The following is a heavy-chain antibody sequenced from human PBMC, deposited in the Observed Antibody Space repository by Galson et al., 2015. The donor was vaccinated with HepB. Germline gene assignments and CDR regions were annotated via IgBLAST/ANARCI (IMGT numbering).Heavy chain of an antibody. CDR3: ARDQVAVADYDFWSGYFPDAFDI. D-gene: IGHD3-3*01. CDR2: ISSSSSYI. Sequence: SLRLSCAASGFTFSSYSMNWVRQAPGKGLEWVSSISSSSSYIYYADSVKGRFTISRDNAKNSLYLQMNSLRAEDTAVYYCARDQVAVADYDFWSGYFPDAFDIWGQGTMVTVSS. J-gene: IGHJ3*02. V-gene: IGHV3-21*01. CDR1: GFTFSSYS.